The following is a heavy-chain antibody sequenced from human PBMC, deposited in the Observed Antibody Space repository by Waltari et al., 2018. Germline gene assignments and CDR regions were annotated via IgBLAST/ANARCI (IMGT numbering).Heavy chain of an antibody. CDR2: INPNSGGT. V-gene: IGHV1-2*02. Sequence: QVQLVQSGAVVKKPGASVMVSCTASGYTFTGPYIHWVRQAPGQGLEWMGWINPNSGGTNYAQKFQGRVTMTRDTSISTAYMELSRLRSDDTAVYYCARDEYYFDYWGQGTLVTVSS. CDR3: ARDEYYFDY. CDR1: GYTFTGPY. J-gene: IGHJ4*02.